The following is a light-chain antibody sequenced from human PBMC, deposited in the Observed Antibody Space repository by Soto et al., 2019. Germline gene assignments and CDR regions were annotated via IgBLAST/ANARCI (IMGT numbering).Light chain of an antibody. CDR1: QSVSSSY. J-gene: IGKJ4*01. CDR2: GAS. CDR3: QQYDNSPLT. V-gene: IGKV3-20*01. Sequence: EIVMTQSPATLSVSPGEIATLSCRASQSVSSSYLAWYQQKPGQAPRLLIYGASNRATGIPDRFSGSGSGTDFTLTISRLEPEDFAVYYCQQYDNSPLTFGGGTKV.